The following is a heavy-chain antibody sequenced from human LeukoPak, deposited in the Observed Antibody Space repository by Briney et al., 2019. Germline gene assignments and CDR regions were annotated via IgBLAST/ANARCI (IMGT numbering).Heavy chain of an antibody. D-gene: IGHD2-2*01. V-gene: IGHV3-7*01. J-gene: IGHJ4*02. CDR1: GFTFSDYW. CDR3: ARWRGSTSERSVY. Sequence: PGGSLRLSCTASGFTFSDYWMTWVRQAPGKGLEWVANIKQDGSAKYYVDSVKGRFTISRDNAKNSLYLQMDSLRVEDTATYYCARWRGSTSERSVYWGQGTLVAVSS. CDR2: IKQDGSAK.